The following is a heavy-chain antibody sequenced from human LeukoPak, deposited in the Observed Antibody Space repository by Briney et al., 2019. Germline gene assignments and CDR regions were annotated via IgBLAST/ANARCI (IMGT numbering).Heavy chain of an antibody. CDR1: GGAISSYY. V-gene: IGHV4-4*07. J-gene: IGHJ6*02. CDR2: IYTSGST. D-gene: IGHD5-12*01. CDR3: ARASGYDPPYYYYGMDV. Sequence: SETLSLTCTVSGGAISSYYWSWIRQPAGKGLEWIGRIYTSGSTNYNPSLKSRVTMSVDTSKNQFSLKLSSVTAADTAVYYCARASGYDPPYYYYGMDVWGQGTTVTVSS.